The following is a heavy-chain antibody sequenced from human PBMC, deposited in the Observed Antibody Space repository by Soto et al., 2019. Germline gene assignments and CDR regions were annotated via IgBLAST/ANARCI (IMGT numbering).Heavy chain of an antibody. J-gene: IGHJ4*02. V-gene: IGHV5-51*01. CDR1: GYSCSSYC. CDR2: IYPGDSET. D-gene: IGHD3-16*01. Sequence: VESQRGSGNGSGYSCSSYCVGWVRQMPGKGLEWMGFIYPGDSETRYSPSFHGQVTISVDKSISTAYLQWSSLKASDTAIYYCARDYDYALDYWGQGTLVPVSS. CDR3: ARDYDYALDY.